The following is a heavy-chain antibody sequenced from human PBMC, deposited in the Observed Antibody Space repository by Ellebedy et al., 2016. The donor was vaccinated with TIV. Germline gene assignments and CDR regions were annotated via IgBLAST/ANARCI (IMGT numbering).Heavy chain of an antibody. D-gene: IGHD6-13*01. J-gene: IGHJ4*02. CDR3: AKGDGGYSTCHADY. CDR1: GFTFDDYA. CDR2: ISGDGGST. V-gene: IGHV3-43*02. Sequence: PGGSLRLSCAASGFTFDDYAMHWVRQAPGKGLEWVSLISGDGGSTYYADSVKGRFTISRDNSKNSLYLQMNSLRAEDMALYYCAKGDGGYSTCHADYWGQGTLVTVSS.